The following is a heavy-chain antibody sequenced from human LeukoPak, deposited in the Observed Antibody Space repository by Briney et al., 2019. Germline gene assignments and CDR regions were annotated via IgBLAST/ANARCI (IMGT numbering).Heavy chain of an antibody. J-gene: IGHJ4*02. V-gene: IGHV1-24*01. CDR1: GYTLTELS. CDR2: FDPEDGET. Sequence: ASVKVSCKVSGYTLTELSMHWVRQAPGKGLEWMGGFDPEDGETIYAQKFQGRVTMTEDTSTDTAYMELSSLRSEDTAVYYCATIHEYYYDSSGYYYWGQGTLVTVSS. CDR3: ATIHEYYYDSSGYYY. D-gene: IGHD3-22*01.